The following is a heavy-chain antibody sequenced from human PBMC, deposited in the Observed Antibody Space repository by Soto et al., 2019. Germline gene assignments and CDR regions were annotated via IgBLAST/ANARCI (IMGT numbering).Heavy chain of an antibody. D-gene: IGHD2-8*01. V-gene: IGHV3-33*01. CDR2: IWYDGSNK. J-gene: IGHJ6*02. Sequence: GGSLRLSCAASGFTFSSYGMHWVRQAPGKGLEWVAVIWYDGSNKYYADSVKGRFTISRDNSKNTLYLQMNSLRAEDTAVYYCARAPDIVLIRAYYYYGMDVWGQGTTVTVSS. CDR1: GFTFSSYG. CDR3: ARAPDIVLIRAYYYYGMDV.